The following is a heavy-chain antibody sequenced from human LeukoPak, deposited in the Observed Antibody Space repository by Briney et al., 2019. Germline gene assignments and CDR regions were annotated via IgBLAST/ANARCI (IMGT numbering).Heavy chain of an antibody. CDR1: GFTFSSYW. V-gene: IGHV3-74*01. CDR3: ARVFGQWLVSFDV. D-gene: IGHD6-19*01. J-gene: IGHJ3*01. Sequence: GGSLRLSCAASGFTFSSYWMHWVRQAPGKGLVWLSHINGDGSSTNYADSVKGRFTISRDNAKTTLYLQMNSLRADDTAVYYCARVFGQWLVSFDVWGRGTMVTVSS. CDR2: INGDGSST.